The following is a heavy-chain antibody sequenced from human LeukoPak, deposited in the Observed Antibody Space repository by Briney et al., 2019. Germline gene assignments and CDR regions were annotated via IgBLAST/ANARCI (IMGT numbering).Heavy chain of an antibody. CDR2: IRYDGSNK. CDR1: GFTFNSNG. Sequence: GGSLRLSCAASGFTFNSNGMHWVRQAPGKGLEWVAFIRYDGSNKYYADSVKGRFTISRDNSKNTLYLQMNSLRAEDTAVYYCAKDLVGQGSSWPIYYFDYWGQGTLVTVSS. CDR3: AKDLVGQGSSWPIYYFDY. D-gene: IGHD6-13*01. J-gene: IGHJ4*02. V-gene: IGHV3-30*02.